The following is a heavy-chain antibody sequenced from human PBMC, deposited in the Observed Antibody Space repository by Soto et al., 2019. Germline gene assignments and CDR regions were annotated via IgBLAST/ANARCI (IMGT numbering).Heavy chain of an antibody. J-gene: IGHJ6*02. V-gene: IGHV1-8*01. CDR3: AIEGILFSGVIVFHGMDV. D-gene: IGHD3-3*01. CDR2: INPSSGNT. Sequence: QVQLVQSGAEVKKPGASVKVSCKASGYSFTRHDINGVRQAPGQGLEWMGWINPSSGNTGYAQRFLGRLTMTTDTSTSTAYMELSGLKSEDTAIYYCAIEGILFSGVIVFHGMDVWGQGTTVTVPS. CDR1: GYSFTRHD.